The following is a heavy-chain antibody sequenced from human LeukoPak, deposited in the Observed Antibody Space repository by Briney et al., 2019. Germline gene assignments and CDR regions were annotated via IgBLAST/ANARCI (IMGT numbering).Heavy chain of an antibody. CDR3: AKALYDSWSGNYFDS. V-gene: IGHV3-30*02. CDR1: GFTFRSFG. Sequence: GESLRLSCVASGFTFRSFGMHWVRQAPGRGLEWVAFIPFDGDTKYHADSVQGRFTISRDNSKNTVSLQMNSLRAEDTAVYYCAKALYDSWSGNYFDSWGQGTLVTVSS. J-gene: IGHJ4*02. D-gene: IGHD3-3*01. CDR2: IPFDGDTK.